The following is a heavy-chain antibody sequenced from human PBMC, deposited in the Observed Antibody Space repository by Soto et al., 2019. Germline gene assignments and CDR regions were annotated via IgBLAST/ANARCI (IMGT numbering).Heavy chain of an antibody. J-gene: IGHJ5*02. V-gene: IGHV3-66*01. D-gene: IGHD6-19*01. CDR1: GFTVSSSY. Sequence: EVQLVESGGGLVQPGGSLRLSCAASGFTVSSSYISWVRQAPGKRLEWVSTIYSSGSTYYADSVRGRFTISRDDSKNTLYLQMNSLSLAVSAVYYCAGEASGSGWWSQGSFETWGQGTLVTVSS. CDR2: IYSSGST. CDR3: AGEASGSGWWSQGSFET.